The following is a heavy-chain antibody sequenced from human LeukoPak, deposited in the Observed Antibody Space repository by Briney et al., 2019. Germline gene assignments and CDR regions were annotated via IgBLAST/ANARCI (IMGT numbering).Heavy chain of an antibody. CDR2: ISGSGGST. D-gene: IGHD4-17*01. J-gene: IGHJ4*02. Sequence: PGGSLRLSCAASGFTFSSYAMSWVRQAPGKGLEWVSAISGSGGSTYYADSVKGRFTISRDNAKNSLYLQMNSLRAEDTAVYYCARDGIRGTVTKYWGQGALVTVSS. CDR3: ARDGIRGTVTKY. V-gene: IGHV3-23*01. CDR1: GFTFSSYA.